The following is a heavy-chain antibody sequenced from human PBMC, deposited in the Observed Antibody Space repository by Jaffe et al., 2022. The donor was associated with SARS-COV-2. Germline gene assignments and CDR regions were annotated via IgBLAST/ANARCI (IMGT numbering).Heavy chain of an antibody. CDR3: ARDHYGYNSLDY. CDR1: GFTFSSYW. Sequence: EVQLVESGGGLVQPGGSLRLSCAASGFTFSSYWMHWVRQVPGRGLVWVSRIRGDGGTAHYADSVKGRFTISRDNAKNTLYLQMNSLRAEDTAVYYCARDHYGYNSLDYWGQGTLVTVSS. J-gene: IGHJ4*02. CDR2: IRGDGGTA. V-gene: IGHV3-74*01. D-gene: IGHD5-12*01.